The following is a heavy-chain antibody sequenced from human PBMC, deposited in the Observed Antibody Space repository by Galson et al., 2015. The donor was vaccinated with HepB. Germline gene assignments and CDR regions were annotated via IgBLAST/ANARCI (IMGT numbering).Heavy chain of an antibody. CDR3: AKDMYPYGVYGTDV. D-gene: IGHD4-17*01. J-gene: IGHJ6*02. CDR1: GFTFDEYT. V-gene: IGHV3-43*01. CDR2: ITWDGSGT. Sequence: SLRLSCAASGFTFDEYTMHWVRQAPGKGLEWVSLITWDGSGTYYADSVKGRFTISRDNSKNSLYLQMNSLRTEDTAFFFCAKDMYPYGVYGTDVWGQGTTVTVSS.